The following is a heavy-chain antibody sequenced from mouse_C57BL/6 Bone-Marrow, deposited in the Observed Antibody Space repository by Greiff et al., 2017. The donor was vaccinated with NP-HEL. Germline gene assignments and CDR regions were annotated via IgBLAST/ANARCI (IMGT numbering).Heavy chain of an antibody. CDR3: TTMVFDY. CDR1: GFNIKDDY. CDR2: IDPENGDT. D-gene: IGHD2-3*01. J-gene: IGHJ2*01. Sequence: EVKLQESGAELVRPGASVKLSCTASGFNIKDDYMHWVKQRPEQGLEWIGWIDPENGDTEYASKFQGKATITADTSSNTAYLQLSSLTSEDTAVYYCTTMVFDYWGQGTTLTVSS. V-gene: IGHV14-4*01.